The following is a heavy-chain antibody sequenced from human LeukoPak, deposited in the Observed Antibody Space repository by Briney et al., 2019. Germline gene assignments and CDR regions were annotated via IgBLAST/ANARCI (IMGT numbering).Heavy chain of an antibody. CDR2: ISAYNGKT. Sequence: GASVKVSCKTSGYTFTSTYINWVRQAPGQGLEWMGWISAYNGKTNYAQKFQGRVTMTTDSSTSTASMDLTSLRPDDTAVYYCARGGTYYPFIDYWGQGTLVTVSS. V-gene: IGHV1-18*01. J-gene: IGHJ4*02. D-gene: IGHD1-26*01. CDR1: GYTFTSTY. CDR3: ARGGTYYPFIDY.